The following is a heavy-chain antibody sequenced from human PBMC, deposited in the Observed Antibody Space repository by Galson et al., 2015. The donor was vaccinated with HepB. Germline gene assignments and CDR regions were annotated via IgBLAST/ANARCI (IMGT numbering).Heavy chain of an antibody. CDR3: AKERIVARRAPFDS. D-gene: IGHD6-6*01. J-gene: IGHJ4*02. Sequence: LRLSCAASGFIFSSYGMHWVRKGPGKGLEWVALISDDGTKKYYADSVKGRFTMSRDNSKNTLYLQMNSLRAEDTALYYCAKERIVARRAPFDSWGQGTLVTVSS. V-gene: IGHV3-30*18. CDR1: GFIFSSYG. CDR2: ISDDGTKK.